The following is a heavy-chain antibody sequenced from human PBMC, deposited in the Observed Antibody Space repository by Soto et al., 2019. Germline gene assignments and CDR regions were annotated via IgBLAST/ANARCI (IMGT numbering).Heavy chain of an antibody. CDR3: LSPDPSTAASHT. CDR2: IHHSGVT. CDR1: GDSITSSYW. Sequence: SETLSLTCAVSGDSITSSYWSWLRQPPGKGLEWIADIHHSGVTNYNPSLKSRVIISLDRSKNQFSLQLNSMTAADTAVYYCLSPDPSTAASHTWGQENLVTVSS. V-gene: IGHV4-4*02. J-gene: IGHJ5*02.